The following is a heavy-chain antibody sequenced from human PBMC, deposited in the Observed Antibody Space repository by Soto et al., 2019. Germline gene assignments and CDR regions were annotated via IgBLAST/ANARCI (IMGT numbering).Heavy chain of an antibody. Sequence: SETLSLTCAVSGYSISNGDYWGWIRQAPGKGLEWIGSVYYSGSTHYEPSLRGRIAISVDTLKNQFSLRLTSVTAADTAMYFCARNTSTYFDSWGQGIPVTVPQ. CDR2: VYYSGST. J-gene: IGHJ4*02. CDR1: GYSISNGDY. V-gene: IGHV4-38-2*01. CDR3: ARNTSTYFDS.